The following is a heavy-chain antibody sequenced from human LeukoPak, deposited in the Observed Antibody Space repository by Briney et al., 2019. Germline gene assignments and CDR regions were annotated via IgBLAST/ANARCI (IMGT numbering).Heavy chain of an antibody. CDR3: AKDPNYYDSSGYLWFGHAFDI. V-gene: IGHV3-15*01. D-gene: IGHD3-22*01. CDR1: GFTFSNAW. J-gene: IGHJ3*02. Sequence: GGSLRLSCAASGFTFSNAWMSWVRQAPGKGLEWVGRIKSKTDGGTTDYAAPVKGRFTISRDDSKNTLYLQMNSLRAEDTAVYYCAKDPNYYDSSGYLWFGHAFDIWGQGTMVTVSS. CDR2: IKSKTDGGTT.